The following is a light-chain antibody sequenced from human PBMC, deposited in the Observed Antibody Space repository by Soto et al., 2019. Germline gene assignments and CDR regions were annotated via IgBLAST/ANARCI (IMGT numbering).Light chain of an antibody. V-gene: IGLV2-18*02. CDR2: DVS. CDR1: SSDVGSYSR. CDR3: SAYTSTSTYV. J-gene: IGLJ1*01. Sequence: SVLTQPHSVSGSPGQSVTISCTGTSSDVGSYSRVSWYQQPPGTAPKLMIYDVSNRPSGVPDRFSGSKSGHTASLTISGLQVEDEADYYCSAYTSTSTYVFGTGTKVTVL.